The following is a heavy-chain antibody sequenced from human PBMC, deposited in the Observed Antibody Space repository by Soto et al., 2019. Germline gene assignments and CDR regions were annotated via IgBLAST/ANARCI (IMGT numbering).Heavy chain of an antibody. CDR3: ARGLLRPHPWSGMEGAFDI. J-gene: IGHJ3*02. V-gene: IGHV3-66*01. CDR2: IYSGGST. D-gene: IGHD3-3*01. Sequence: EVQLVESGGGLVQPGGSLRLSCAASGFTVSSNYMSWVRQAPGKGLEWVSVIYSGGSTYYADSVKGRFTISRDNSKNTLYLQMNSLRAEDTAVYYCARGLLRPHPWSGMEGAFDIWGQGTMVTVSS. CDR1: GFTVSSNY.